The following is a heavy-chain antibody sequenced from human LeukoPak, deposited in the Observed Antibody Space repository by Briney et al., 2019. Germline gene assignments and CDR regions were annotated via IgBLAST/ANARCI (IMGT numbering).Heavy chain of an antibody. CDR1: GGSISSYY. V-gene: IGHV4-4*07. J-gene: IGHJ4*02. CDR3: ARNSGWYGVS. D-gene: IGHD6-19*01. Sequence: SETLSLSCTLSGGSISSYYWYWIRQPAGKELEWIGRIYTSGSTNYNPSLKSRVTMSVDTSKNQFSLKLSSVTAADTAVYYCARNSGWYGVSWGQGTLVTVSS. CDR2: IYTSGST.